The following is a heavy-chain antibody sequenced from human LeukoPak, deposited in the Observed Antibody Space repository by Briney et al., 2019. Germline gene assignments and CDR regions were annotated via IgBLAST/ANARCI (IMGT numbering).Heavy chain of an antibody. CDR1: GFNFNKFC. CDR2: NWEDGSNK. D-gene: IGHD3-22*01. Sequence: GSLRLFLASAGFNFNKFCMHLVRQASSQGLEGVAGNWEDGSNKYYADSVKGRFTISRDNSKNTLYLQMNSLRAEDTAVYYCARGDYYDSSGYYRGSDFDYWGQGTLVTVSS. CDR3: ARGDYYDSSGYYRGSDFDY. J-gene: IGHJ4*02. V-gene: IGHV3-33*08.